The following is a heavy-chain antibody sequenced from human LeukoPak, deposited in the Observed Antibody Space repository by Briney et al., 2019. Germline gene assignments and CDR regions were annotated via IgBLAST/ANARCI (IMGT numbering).Heavy chain of an antibody. V-gene: IGHV3-11*06. CDR1: GFTFSDSY. CDR2: ISTGSIYK. J-gene: IGHJ4*02. Sequence: GGSLRLPCAASGFTFSDSYMSWIRQAPGKGLEWVSYISTGSIYKKYADSVQGRFTISRDNAKNSLYLQMNSPRVDDTAVYYCARVSPDSSSWYGTYYFDYWGQGTLVTVSS. D-gene: IGHD6-13*01. CDR3: ARVSPDSSSWYGTYYFDY.